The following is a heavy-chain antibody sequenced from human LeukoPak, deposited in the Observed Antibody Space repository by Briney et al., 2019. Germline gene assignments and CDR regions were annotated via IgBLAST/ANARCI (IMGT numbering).Heavy chain of an antibody. Sequence: GGSLRLSCAASGFTFSSYGMNWVRQAPGKGLGWVAVIRYDGSNKYYADSVKGRFTISRENSKNTLYMQMNRQRAEDTAVYYCAKDSNSNLYYYMDLWGKGTTVTVSS. V-gene: IGHV3-30*02. D-gene: IGHD4-11*01. CDR2: IRYDGSNK. CDR3: AKDSNSNLYYYMDL. J-gene: IGHJ6*03. CDR1: GFTFSSYG.